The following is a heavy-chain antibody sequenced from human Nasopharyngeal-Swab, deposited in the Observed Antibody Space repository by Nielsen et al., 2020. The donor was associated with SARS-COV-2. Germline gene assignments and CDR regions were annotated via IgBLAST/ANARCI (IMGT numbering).Heavy chain of an antibody. D-gene: IGHD5-12*01. J-gene: IGHJ6*02. CDR1: GFTLSSNS. V-gene: IGHV3-21*01. Sequence: GESLKISCAASGFTLSSNSINWVRQAPGTGLEWVSSISNSSSYLYYADSVKGRFTISRDNPKNSLYLQMNSLRAEDTAVYYCARGRGGGYDPWGYYYYDMDVWGHGTTVTVSS. CDR2: ISNSSSYL. CDR3: ARGRGGGYDPWGYYYYDMDV.